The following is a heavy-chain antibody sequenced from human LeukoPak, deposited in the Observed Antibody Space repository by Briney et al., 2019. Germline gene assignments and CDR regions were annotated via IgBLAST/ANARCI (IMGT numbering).Heavy chain of an antibody. CDR1: GGSVSSSNW. V-gene: IGHV4-4*02. CDR3: ARSRDLWFGELLPTGYFDY. Sequence: GTLSLTCAVSGGSVSSSNWCSWVRQSPGKGLEWIAAIHGTGSTNYNPSLKSRVTISVDTSKNQFSLKLSSVTAADTAVYYCARSRDLWFGELLPTGYFDYWGQGTLVTVSS. J-gene: IGHJ4*02. CDR2: IHGTGST. D-gene: IGHD3-10*01.